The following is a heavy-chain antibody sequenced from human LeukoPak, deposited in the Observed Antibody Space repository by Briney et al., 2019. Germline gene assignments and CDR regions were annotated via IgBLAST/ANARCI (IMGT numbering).Heavy chain of an antibody. D-gene: IGHD2-2*01. V-gene: IGHV3-53*01. CDR3: ARGVVRGSYFDY. CDR2: IYSGGST. CDR1: GCTVSSNY. Sequence: PGGSLRLSCAASGCTVSSNYMSWVRQAPGKGLEWVSVIYSGGSTYYADSVKGRFTISRDNSKNTLYLQMNSLRAEDTAVYYCARGVVRGSYFDYWGQGTLVTVSS. J-gene: IGHJ4*02.